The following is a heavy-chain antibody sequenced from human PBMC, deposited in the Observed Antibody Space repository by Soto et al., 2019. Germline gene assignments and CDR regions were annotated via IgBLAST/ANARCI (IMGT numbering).Heavy chain of an antibody. D-gene: IGHD3-22*01. CDR1: GYTFTSYY. CDR3: ARLPYYYDSSGYPGDY. V-gene: IGHV1-46*01. J-gene: IGHJ4*02. Sequence: ASVKVSCKASGYTFTSYYMHWVRQAPGQGLEWMGIINPSGGSTSYAQKFQGRVTMTRDTSTSTVYMELSSLRSEDTAVYYCARLPYYYDSSGYPGDYWGQGTLVTV. CDR2: INPSGGST.